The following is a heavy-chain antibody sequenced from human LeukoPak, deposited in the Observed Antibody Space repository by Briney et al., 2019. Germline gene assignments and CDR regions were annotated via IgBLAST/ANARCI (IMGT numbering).Heavy chain of an antibody. V-gene: IGHV3-23*01. Sequence: PGGSLRLSCAASGFTFSSYAMSWVRQAPGKVLEWVSAISGSGGSTYYADSVKGRFTISRDNSKNTLYLQMNSLRAEDTAVYYCAKHGGPNYYYYMDVWGKGTTVTVSS. J-gene: IGHJ6*03. CDR3: AKHGGPNYYYYMDV. CDR1: GFTFSSYA. CDR2: ISGSGGST. D-gene: IGHD3-16*01.